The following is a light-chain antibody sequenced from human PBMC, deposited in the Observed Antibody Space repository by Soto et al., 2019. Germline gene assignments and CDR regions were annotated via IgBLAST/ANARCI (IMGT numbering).Light chain of an antibody. CDR1: SSDVGGYNY. J-gene: IGLJ1*01. CDR3: SSYAGSNIV. V-gene: IGLV2-8*01. CDR2: EVS. Sequence: LTPPPSASGSPGQSVTISCTGTSSDVGGYNYVSWYQQHPGRAPKLMIYEVSKRPSGVPDRFSGSKSGNTASLTVSGLQAEDEADYYCSSYAGSNIVFGTGTKVTVL.